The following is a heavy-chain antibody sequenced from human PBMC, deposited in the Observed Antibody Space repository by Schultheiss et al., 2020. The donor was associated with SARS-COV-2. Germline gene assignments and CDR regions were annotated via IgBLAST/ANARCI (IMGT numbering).Heavy chain of an antibody. CDR2: IYYSGST. J-gene: IGHJ2*01. Sequence: SETLSLTCTVSGGSISSYYWSWIRQPPGKGLEWIGYIYYSGSTNYNPSLKSRVTISVDTSKNQFSLKLSSVTAADTAVYYCARDGDSVTYWYLDLWGRGTLVTVSS. V-gene: IGHV4-59*01. D-gene: IGHD3-10*01. CDR3: ARDGDSVTYWYLDL. CDR1: GGSISSYY.